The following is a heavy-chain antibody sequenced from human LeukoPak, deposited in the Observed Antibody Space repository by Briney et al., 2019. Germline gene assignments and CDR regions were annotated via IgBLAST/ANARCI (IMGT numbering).Heavy chain of an antibody. J-gene: IGHJ4*02. D-gene: IGHD3-22*01. CDR1: GFTFSSYA. CDR2: ISASDGSI. Sequence: GGSLRLSCAASGFTFSSYAMSWVRQAPGKGLEWVSDISASDGSIYYADSVYYADPVKGRFTISRDNSKNTLYLQMNSLRAEDTAVYYCAKRPYYFDSSGYYQDFDSWGQGTLVTVSS. CDR3: AKRPYYFDSSGYYQDFDS. V-gene: IGHV3-23*01.